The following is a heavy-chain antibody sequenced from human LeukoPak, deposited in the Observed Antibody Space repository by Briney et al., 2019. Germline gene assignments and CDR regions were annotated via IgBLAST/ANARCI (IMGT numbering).Heavy chain of an antibody. D-gene: IGHD6-19*01. CDR1: GFSLSDEY. CDR2: ISASGSYT. CDR3: GRSRGAGPGAHFDV. Sequence: PGGSLRLSCAASGFSLSDEYMSWIRQAPGQGLEWISYISASGSYTNYADSVKGRFTISRDNAKNSLYLQMNGLRAEDTAVYYCGRSRGAGPGAHFDVWGQGTLVTVSS. V-gene: IGHV3-11*03. J-gene: IGHJ4*02.